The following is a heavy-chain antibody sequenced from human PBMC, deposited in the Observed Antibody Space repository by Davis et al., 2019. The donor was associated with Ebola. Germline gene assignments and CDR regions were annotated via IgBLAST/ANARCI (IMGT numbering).Heavy chain of an antibody. D-gene: IGHD6-13*01. Sequence: PGGSLRLSCAASGFTFDDYTTHCVRQAPGKGLEWVSLISWDGGSTYYADSVKGRFTISRENSKNSLYLQMNSLRTEDTALYYCAKDIRTRLYSSSWYGYGMDVWGKGTTVTVSS. CDR1: GFTFDDYT. J-gene: IGHJ6*04. CDR3: AKDIRTRLYSSSWYGYGMDV. CDR2: ISWDGGST. V-gene: IGHV3-43*01.